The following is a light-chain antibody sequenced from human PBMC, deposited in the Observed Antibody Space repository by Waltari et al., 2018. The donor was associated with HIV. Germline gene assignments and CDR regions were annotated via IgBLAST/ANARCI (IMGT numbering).Light chain of an antibody. Sequence: QSVLTQPPSASGTPGQRVTISCSGRNSNIGSNTVNWYQQVPGMAPKLVIYGNNQRPPGVSDRFSGSKSGTSASLAISGLQSEDEADYYCAAWDDSLNGQGVFGTGTRVTVL. CDR2: GNN. CDR1: NSNIGSNT. CDR3: AAWDDSLNGQGV. J-gene: IGLJ1*01. V-gene: IGLV1-44*01.